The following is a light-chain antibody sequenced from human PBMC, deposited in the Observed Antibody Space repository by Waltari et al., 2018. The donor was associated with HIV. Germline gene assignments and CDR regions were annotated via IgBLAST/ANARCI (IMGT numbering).Light chain of an antibody. CDR2: EVS. Sequence: QSALTQPPPASGSPGQSVTIPCTGTRRDVGCYNYVPWYQQHPGKAPKLMIYEVSKRPSGVPDRFFGSKSGNTASLTVSGLQAEDEADYYCSSYAGSNNVVFGGGTKLTVL. V-gene: IGLV2-8*01. CDR3: SSYAGSNNVV. J-gene: IGLJ2*01. CDR1: RRDVGCYNY.